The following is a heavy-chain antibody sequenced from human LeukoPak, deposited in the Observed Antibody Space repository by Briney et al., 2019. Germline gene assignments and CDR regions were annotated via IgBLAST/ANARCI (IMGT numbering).Heavy chain of an antibody. D-gene: IGHD3-22*01. V-gene: IGHV1-46*01. CDR1: GYIFTNYY. J-gene: IGHJ3*02. Sequence: WASVKVSCKASGYIFTNYYMHWVRQAPGEGLEWMGIINPTGGSTSYAQKFQGRVTMTRDTSTSTVYVELRSLRSEDTAMYYCARDHPATYYDSSGYYYVEAFDIWGQGTMVTVSS. CDR2: INPTGGST. CDR3: ARDHPATYYDSSGYYYVEAFDI.